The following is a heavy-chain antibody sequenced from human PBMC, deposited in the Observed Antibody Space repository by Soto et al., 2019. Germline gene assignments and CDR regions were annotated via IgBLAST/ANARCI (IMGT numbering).Heavy chain of an antibody. CDR2: ITGSSNTI. CDR3: AKVRGYYDSSGYYLFAY. D-gene: IGHD3-22*01. CDR1: GFTFSPLS. J-gene: IGHJ4*02. V-gene: IGHV3-48*01. Sequence: GGSLRLSCAASGFTFSPLSMHCVRQAPGKGLDWLSYITGSSNTIFYADSVKGRFTISRYNSKNTLYLQMNSLRAEDTAVYYFAKVRGYYDSSGYYLFAYWGQGTLVTAS.